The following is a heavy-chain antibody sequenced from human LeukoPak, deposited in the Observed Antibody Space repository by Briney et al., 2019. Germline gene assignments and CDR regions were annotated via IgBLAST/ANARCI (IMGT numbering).Heavy chain of an antibody. J-gene: IGHJ4*02. CDR3: AKFLGYCTNGVCGRPFDY. V-gene: IGHV3-30*02. CDR2: IRYDGSNK. CDR1: GFTFSSYG. Sequence: GGSLRLSCAASGFTFSSYGMHWVRQAPGKGLEWVAFIRYDGSNKYYADSVKGRFTISGDNSKNTLYLQMNSLRAEDTAVYYCAKFLGYCTNGVCGRPFDYWGQGTLVTVSS. D-gene: IGHD2-8*01.